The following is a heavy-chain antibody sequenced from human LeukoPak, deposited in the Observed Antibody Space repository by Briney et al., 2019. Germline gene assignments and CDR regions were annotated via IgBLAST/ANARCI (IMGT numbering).Heavy chain of an antibody. D-gene: IGHD3-3*01. CDR3: ARTYDFGIGPPGDAFDN. CDR1: GFTFSSYA. J-gene: IGHJ3*02. Sequence: GGSLRLSCAASGFTFSSYAMSLVRQAPGKGLEWVSAISGSGGSTYYADSVRGRFTISRDNSKNTLYLQMNSLRVEDTAVYYCARTYDFGIGPPGDAFDNWGQGTLVTVFS. V-gene: IGHV3-23*01. CDR2: ISGSGGST.